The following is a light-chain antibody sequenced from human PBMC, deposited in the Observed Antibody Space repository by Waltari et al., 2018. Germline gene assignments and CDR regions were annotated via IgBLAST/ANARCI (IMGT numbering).Light chain of an antibody. V-gene: IGKV2-28*01. CDR1: QSLLHSSGYTF. CDR3: MQARQTPWT. CDR2: LVS. Sequence: DIVMTQSPLSLPVSPGEPASISRRSSQSLLHSSGYTFLDWYLQKPGQSPQLLIYLVSNRASGVPDRFSGSGSGTDFTLKISRVEAEDVGVYYCMQARQTPWTFGQGTKVETK. J-gene: IGKJ1*01.